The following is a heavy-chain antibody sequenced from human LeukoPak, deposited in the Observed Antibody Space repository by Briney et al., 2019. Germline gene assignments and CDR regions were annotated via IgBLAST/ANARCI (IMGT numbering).Heavy chain of an antibody. D-gene: IGHD3-22*01. CDR2: IYYSGST. CDR3: ARHLASSGSSPGWYFDL. J-gene: IGHJ2*01. CDR1: GGSITSYY. Sequence: SETLSLTCTVSGGSITSYYWSWIRQPPGKGLEWIGYIYYSGSTNYNPSLKSRVTISVDTSKNQFSLKLSSVTAADTAVYYCARHLASSGSSPGWYFDLWGRGTLVTVSS. V-gene: IGHV4-59*08.